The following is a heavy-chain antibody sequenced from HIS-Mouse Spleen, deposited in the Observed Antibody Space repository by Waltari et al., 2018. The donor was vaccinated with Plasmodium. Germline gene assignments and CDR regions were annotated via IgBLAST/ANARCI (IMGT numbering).Heavy chain of an antibody. CDR1: GGPIRSSSYY. J-gene: IGHJ4*02. D-gene: IGHD1-26*01. CDR2: IYYSGST. Sequence: QLRLQESGPGLVKPSETLSLTCTVSGGPIRSSSYYWGWIRQPPGKGLEWIGSIYYSGSTYYNPSLKSRVTISVDTSKNQFSLKLSSVTAADTAVYYCARRGGSYYYFDYWGQGTLVTVSS. V-gene: IGHV4-39*01. CDR3: ARRGGSYYYFDY.